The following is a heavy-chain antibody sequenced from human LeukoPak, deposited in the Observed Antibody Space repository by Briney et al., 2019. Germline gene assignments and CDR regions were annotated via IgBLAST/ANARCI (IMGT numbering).Heavy chain of an antibody. J-gene: IGHJ6*03. V-gene: IGHV4-59*01. CDR2: IYYSGST. Sequence: SETLSLTCTVSGGSISSYYWSWIRQPPGKGLEWIGNIYYSGSTNYNPSLKSRLTMSVDTSKNQFSLKLSSVTAADTAVYYCARVSHYYYMDVWGKGTTVTVSS. CDR3: ARVSHYYYMDV. CDR1: GGSISSYY.